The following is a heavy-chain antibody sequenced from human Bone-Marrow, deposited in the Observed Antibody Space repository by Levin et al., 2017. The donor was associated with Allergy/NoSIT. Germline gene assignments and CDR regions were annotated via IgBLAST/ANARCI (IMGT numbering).Heavy chain of an antibody. CDR1: GFTFSSYS. V-gene: IGHV3-21*01. Sequence: LSLTCAASGFTFSSYSMNWVRQAPGKGLEWVSSISSSSSYIYYADSVKGRFTISRDNAKNSLDLQMNSLRAEDTAVYYCASEWFDPWGQGTLVTVSS. CDR3: ASEWFDP. J-gene: IGHJ5*02. CDR2: ISSSSSYI.